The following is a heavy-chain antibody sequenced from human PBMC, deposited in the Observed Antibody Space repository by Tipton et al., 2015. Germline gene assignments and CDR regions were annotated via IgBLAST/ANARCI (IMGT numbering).Heavy chain of an antibody. Sequence: LWSRVTISVDTSKNQFSLTLNSVAAADTAVYYCARGLEHGMDVWGHGTTVTVSS. V-gene: IGHV4-59*09. CDR3: ARGLEHGMDV. J-gene: IGHJ6*02. D-gene: IGHD5-24*01.